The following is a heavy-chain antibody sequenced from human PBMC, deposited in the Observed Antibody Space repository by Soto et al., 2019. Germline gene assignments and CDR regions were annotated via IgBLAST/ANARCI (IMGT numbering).Heavy chain of an antibody. CDR3: ARARDMDV. V-gene: IGHV1-18*01. CDR1: VYAFTSYG. Sequence: ASVKVSCKASVYAFTSYGISWVRQAPRQGLEWMGRISAYSGNTNYAQSFQDRVTMTRDTSTSTVNIELRSLKSEDTAVYYCARARDMDVWGQGTTVTVSS. CDR2: ISAYSGNT. J-gene: IGHJ6*02.